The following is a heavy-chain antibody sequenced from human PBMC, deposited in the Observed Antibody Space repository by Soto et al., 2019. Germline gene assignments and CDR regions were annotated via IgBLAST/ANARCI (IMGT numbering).Heavy chain of an antibody. J-gene: IGHJ4*02. CDR3: ARRPRYDFWSGSLDY. Sequence: QITLKESGPTLVKPTQTLTLTCTFSGFSLSTSGVGVGWIRQPPGKALEWLALIYWNDDKRYSPSLKSRLTITKDTSKNQVVLTMTNMDPVDTATYYCARRPRYDFWSGSLDYWGQGTLVTVSS. V-gene: IGHV2-5*01. CDR1: GFSLSTSGVG. CDR2: IYWNDDK. D-gene: IGHD3-3*01.